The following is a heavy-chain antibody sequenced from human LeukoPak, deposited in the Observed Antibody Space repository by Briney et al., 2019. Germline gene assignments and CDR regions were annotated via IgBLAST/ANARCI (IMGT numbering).Heavy chain of an antibody. CDR1: GGSFSGYY. D-gene: IGHD3-16*01. CDR2: INHSGST. CDR3: AREPLMITFGGSLSY. V-gene: IGHV4-34*01. Sequence: SETLSLTCAVYGGSFSGYYWSWIRQPPGKGLEWIGKINHSGSTNYNPSLKSRVTISVDTSKNQFSLKLSSVTAADTAVYYCAREPLMITFGGSLSYWGQGTLVTVSS. J-gene: IGHJ4*02.